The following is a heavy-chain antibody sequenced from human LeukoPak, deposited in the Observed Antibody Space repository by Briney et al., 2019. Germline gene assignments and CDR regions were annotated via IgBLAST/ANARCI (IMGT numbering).Heavy chain of an antibody. Sequence: ASVKVSCKASGGTFSSYAISWVRQAPGQGPEWMGRIIPILGIANYAQKFQGRVTITADKSTSTAYMELSSLRSEDTAVYYCARSSIAADHFDYWGQGTLVTVSS. CDR2: IIPILGIA. CDR3: ARSSIAADHFDY. V-gene: IGHV1-69*04. D-gene: IGHD6-25*01. CDR1: GGTFSSYA. J-gene: IGHJ4*02.